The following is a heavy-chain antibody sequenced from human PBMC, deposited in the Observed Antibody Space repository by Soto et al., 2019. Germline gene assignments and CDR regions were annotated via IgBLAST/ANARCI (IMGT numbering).Heavy chain of an antibody. J-gene: IGHJ3*02. CDR1: GYTFTGYY. V-gene: IGHV1-2*02. D-gene: IGHD3-22*01. CDR2: INPNSGGT. CDR3: ARDPLTYYYDSSGPSGLFDI. Sequence: ASVKVSCKASGYTFTGYYMHWVRQAPGQGLEWMGWINPNSGGTNYAQKFQGRVTMTRDTSISTAYMELSRLRSDDTAVYYCARDPLTYYYDSSGPSGLFDIWGQGTMVTVSS.